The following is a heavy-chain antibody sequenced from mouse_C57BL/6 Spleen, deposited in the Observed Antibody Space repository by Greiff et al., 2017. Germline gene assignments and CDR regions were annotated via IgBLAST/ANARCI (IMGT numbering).Heavy chain of an antibody. CDR2: SRNKANDYTT. V-gene: IGHV7-1*01. J-gene: IGHJ4*01. D-gene: IGHD2-4*01. CDR3: ARDAHYDYYAMDY. CDR1: GFTFSDFY. Sequence: EVKLVESGGGLVQSGRSLRLSCATSGFTFSDFYMEWVRQAPGTGLEWIAASRNKANDYTTEYSASVKGRFIVSRDTSQSILYLQMNALRAEDTAIYYCARDAHYDYYAMDYWGQGTSVTVSS.